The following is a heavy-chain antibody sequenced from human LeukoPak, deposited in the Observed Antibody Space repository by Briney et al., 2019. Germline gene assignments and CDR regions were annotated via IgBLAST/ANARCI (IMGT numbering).Heavy chain of an antibody. CDR1: GYSFTNYW. V-gene: IGHV5-51*01. Sequence: GESLKISCKGSGYSFTNYWIGWVRQMPGKGLEWMGIIYPGDSDTRYSPSFQGQVTISADKSISTAYLQWSSLKASDTAMYYCARLGHCSSTSCRAEYFQHWGQGTLVTVSS. CDR3: ARLGHCSSTSCRAEYFQH. J-gene: IGHJ1*01. D-gene: IGHD2-2*01. CDR2: IYPGDSDT.